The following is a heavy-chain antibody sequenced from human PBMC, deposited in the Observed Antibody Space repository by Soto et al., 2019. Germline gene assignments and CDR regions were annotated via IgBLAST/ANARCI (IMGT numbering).Heavy chain of an antibody. CDR2: ITGSTGTT. J-gene: IGHJ6*03. CDR1: GFTFSNFA. D-gene: IGHD2-2*01. CDR3: AKDTSSSPYYMDV. Sequence: GSLRLSCAASGFTFSNFAMSWVRHAPGKGLEWVSEITGSTGTTYYADSVRGRFIISRDNSQNTLHLQMNSLRPEGTAVYYCAKDTSSSPYYMDVWGKGTTVTVSS. V-gene: IGHV3-23*01.